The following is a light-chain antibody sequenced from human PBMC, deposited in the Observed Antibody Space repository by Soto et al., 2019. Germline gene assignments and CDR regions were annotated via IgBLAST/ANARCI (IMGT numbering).Light chain of an antibody. V-gene: IGLV2-14*01. Sequence: QSVLTQPASVSESPEQSITISCTGTSSDVGASDYVSWYQQHPGKAPQLIIYEISNRPSGVSNRFSGSKSGNTASLTISGLQAEDESDYYCSSYTTSHTLVFGGGTKLTVL. CDR2: EIS. J-gene: IGLJ2*01. CDR1: SSDVGASDY. CDR3: SSYTTSHTLV.